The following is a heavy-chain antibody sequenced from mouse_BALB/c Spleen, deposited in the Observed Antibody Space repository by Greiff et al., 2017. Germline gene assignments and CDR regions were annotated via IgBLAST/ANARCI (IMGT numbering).Heavy chain of an antibody. CDR1: GFTFSSFG. Sequence: DVQLVESGGGLVQPGGSRKLSCAASGFTFSSFGMHWVRQAPEKGLEWVAYISSGSSTIYYADTVKGRFTISRDNPKNTLFLQMTSLRSEDTAMYYCARGGNYETWFAYWGQGTLVTVSA. CDR2: ISSGSSTI. V-gene: IGHV5-17*02. J-gene: IGHJ3*01. D-gene: IGHD2-1*01. CDR3: ARGGNYETWFAY.